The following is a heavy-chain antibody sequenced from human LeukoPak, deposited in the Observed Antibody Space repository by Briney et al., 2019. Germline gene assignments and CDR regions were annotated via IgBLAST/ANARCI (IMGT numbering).Heavy chain of an antibody. V-gene: IGHV3-33*06. D-gene: IGHD1-14*01. CDR2: IWYDASTK. CDR3: AKAESEVWPWYFDL. J-gene: IGHJ2*01. CDR1: GFTFSGYG. Sequence: GRSLRLSCAASGFTFSGYGMHWVRQAPGKGLEWVDVIWYDASTKYYAESVKGRFTMSRDNSKKTLYLQMNSLRAEDTALYYCAKAESEVWPWYFDLWGRGTLVTVSS.